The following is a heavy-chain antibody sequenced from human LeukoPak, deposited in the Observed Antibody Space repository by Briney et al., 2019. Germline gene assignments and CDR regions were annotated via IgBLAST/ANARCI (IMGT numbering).Heavy chain of an antibody. CDR1: GFTLSSYA. V-gene: IGHV3-23*01. J-gene: IGHJ5*02. CDR2: ISGSGGST. CDR3: AKSVTADP. Sequence: PGGSLRLSCAASGFTLSSYAMSWVRQAPGKGLEWVSAISGSGGSTYYADSVTGRFAISRDNSKNTLYFQMNSLRAEDTAVYYCAKSVTADPWGQGTLVTVSS. D-gene: IGHD4-23*01.